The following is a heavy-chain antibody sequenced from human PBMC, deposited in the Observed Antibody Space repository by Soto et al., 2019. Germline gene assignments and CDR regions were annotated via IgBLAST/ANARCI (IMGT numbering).Heavy chain of an antibody. Sequence: ASVTVSCKASVYTFTSYYMHWVRQAPGQGLEWMGIINPSGGSTSYAQKFQGRVTMTRDTSTSTVYMELSSLRSEDTAVYYCASTGLHDAFDIWGQGTMVTVSS. CDR3: ASTGLHDAFDI. CDR1: VYTFTSYY. J-gene: IGHJ3*02. V-gene: IGHV1-46*03. CDR2: INPSGGST.